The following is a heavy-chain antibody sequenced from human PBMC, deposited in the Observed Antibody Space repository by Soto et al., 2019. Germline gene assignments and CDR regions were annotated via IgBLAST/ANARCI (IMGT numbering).Heavy chain of an antibody. CDR2: ISAYNGNT. V-gene: IGHV1-18*01. CDR3: ARASSIAARRDY. J-gene: IGHJ4*02. D-gene: IGHD6-6*01. Sequence: ASVKVSCKASGYTFTSYGISWVRQAPGQGLEWMGWISAYNGNTNYAQKLQGRVTMTTDTSTSTAYMVLRSQRSDDTAVYYCARASSIAARRDYWGQGTLVTVSS. CDR1: GYTFTSYG.